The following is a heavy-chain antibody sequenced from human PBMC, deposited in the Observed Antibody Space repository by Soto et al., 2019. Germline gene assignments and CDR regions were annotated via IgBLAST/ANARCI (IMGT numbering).Heavy chain of an antibody. V-gene: IGHV3-23*01. D-gene: IGHD1-7*01. Sequence: GGSLRLSCAPSGLSFSNYAMSWVRQAPGGGLEWVSSMSGSSSTTYYADSVRGRFTISRDRSKNTLYVQMSRLRAEDTALYYCAKNQERELPRVIDFWGQGTLVTVSS. CDR2: MSGSSSTT. CDR3: AKNQERELPRVIDF. J-gene: IGHJ4*02. CDR1: GLSFSNYA.